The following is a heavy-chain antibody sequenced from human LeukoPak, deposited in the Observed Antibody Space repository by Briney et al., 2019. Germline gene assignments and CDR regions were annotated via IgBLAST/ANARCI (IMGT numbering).Heavy chain of an antibody. Sequence: GESLKISCKGSGYSFTDYWIGWVRQMPGKGLQWMAIIYPDDSDIRYSPSFQGQVTISADKSIITAYLQWSSLKASDTAVYYCARHGRGSRSPNALDFWGQGTMVTVSS. CDR3: ARHGRGSRSPNALDF. J-gene: IGHJ3*01. CDR2: IYPDDSDI. CDR1: GYSFTDYW. D-gene: IGHD3-10*01. V-gene: IGHV5-51*01.